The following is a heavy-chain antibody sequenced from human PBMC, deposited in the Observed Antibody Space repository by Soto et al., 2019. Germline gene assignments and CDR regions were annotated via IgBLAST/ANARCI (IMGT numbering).Heavy chain of an antibody. CDR3: ARDGHSCYFADGCWFDP. D-gene: IGHD2-15*01. CDR1: GGTFSSYT. Sequence: QVQLVQSGAEVKKPGSSVKVSCKASGGTFSSYTISWVRQAPGQGLEWMGRIIPILGIANYAQKFQGRVTITADKSTSTAYMELSSLRSEDTAVYYCARDGHSCYFADGCWFDPWGQGTLVTVSS. CDR2: IIPILGIA. J-gene: IGHJ5*02. V-gene: IGHV1-69*08.